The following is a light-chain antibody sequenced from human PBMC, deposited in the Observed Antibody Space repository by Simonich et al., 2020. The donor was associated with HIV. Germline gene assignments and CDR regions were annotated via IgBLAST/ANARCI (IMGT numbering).Light chain of an antibody. J-gene: IGLJ2*01. V-gene: IGLV2-14*01. Sequence: QSALTQPASVSGSPGQSITISCTGTSSDFGGYNYVSWYQQHPGKAPKLMIYDVSKRPSGVSNRFSGSKSGNTASLTISGLQAEDEADYYCSSYTSSSTLVVFGGGTKLTVL. CDR1: SSDFGGYNY. CDR3: SSYTSSSTLVV. CDR2: DVS.